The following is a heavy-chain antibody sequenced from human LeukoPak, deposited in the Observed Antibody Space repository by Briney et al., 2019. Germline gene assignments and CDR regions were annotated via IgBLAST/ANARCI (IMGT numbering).Heavy chain of an antibody. CDR2: IYSSGST. J-gene: IGHJ4*02. CDR1: GASISSFH. Sequence: SETLSLTCTVSGASISSFHWTWIRQPAGKELEWIGLIYSSGSTIYNPSLKSRVAMSVDMTKNQLSPKLSSVTAADTAMYYCARKDGDYWGQGTLVTVSS. V-gene: IGHV4-4*07. CDR3: ARKDGDY.